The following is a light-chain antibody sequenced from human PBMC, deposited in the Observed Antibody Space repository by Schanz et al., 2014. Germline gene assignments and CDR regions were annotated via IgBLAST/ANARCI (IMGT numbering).Light chain of an antibody. Sequence: DIVMTQSPLSLPVTPGEPASISCRSSQSLLHSNGYNYLDWYLQKPGQSPQLLIYLSSNRASGVPDRFSASGSGTDFTLKISRVEAEDVGVYYCMQGTHWRSFGQGTKLEIK. CDR3: MQGTHWRS. V-gene: IGKV2-28*01. J-gene: IGKJ2*03. CDR1: QSLLHSNGYNY. CDR2: LSS.